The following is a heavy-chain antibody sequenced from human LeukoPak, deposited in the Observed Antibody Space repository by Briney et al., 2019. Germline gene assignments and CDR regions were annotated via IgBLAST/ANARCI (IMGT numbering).Heavy chain of an antibody. Sequence: ASVKVSCTASGYTFTGYYMHWVRQAPGQGLEWMGWINPNSGGTNYAQKFQGRVTMTRDTSISTAYMELSRLRSDDTAVYYCAREKTEYDILTGYYMTAAFDIWGQGTMVTVSS. V-gene: IGHV1-2*02. CDR3: AREKTEYDILTGYYMTAAFDI. CDR1: GYTFTGYY. CDR2: INPNSGGT. J-gene: IGHJ3*02. D-gene: IGHD3-9*01.